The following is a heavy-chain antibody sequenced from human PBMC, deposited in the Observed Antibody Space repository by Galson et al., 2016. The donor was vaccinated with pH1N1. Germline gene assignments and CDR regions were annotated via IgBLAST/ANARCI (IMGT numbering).Heavy chain of an antibody. Sequence: SVKVSCKASGGTFTTYAVSWVRQAPGQGLEWMGGIIPVLTSTAYAQKFQDRVTITTDASTSTVYMELSNLRSDDTAVYYCARSGFGGYAYIYFFDYCGQGTLVTVSS. CDR2: IIPVLTST. D-gene: IGHD5-12*01. V-gene: IGHV1-69*05. CDR1: GGTFTTYA. CDR3: ARSGFGGYAYIYFFDY. J-gene: IGHJ4*02.